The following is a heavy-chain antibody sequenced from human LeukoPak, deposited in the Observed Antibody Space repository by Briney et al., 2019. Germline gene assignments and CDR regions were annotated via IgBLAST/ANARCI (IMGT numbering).Heavy chain of an antibody. D-gene: IGHD3-10*01. CDR2: ISSGSTYI. CDR3: ARAPLGESDY. J-gene: IGHJ4*02. CDR1: GFTFNSYI. Sequence: GGSLRLSCAASGFTFNSYIMNWVRQAPGKGLEWVSSISSGSTYIYYADSVKGRFTISRDNAKSSLFLQMNSLRADDTAVYYCARAPLGESDYWGQGTLVTVSS. V-gene: IGHV3-21*01.